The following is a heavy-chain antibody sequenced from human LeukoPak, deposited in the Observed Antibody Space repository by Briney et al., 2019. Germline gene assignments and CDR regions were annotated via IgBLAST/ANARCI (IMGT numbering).Heavy chain of an antibody. CDR2: IYTSGST. J-gene: IGHJ6*03. D-gene: IGHD5-24*01. V-gene: IGHV4-61*02. CDR3: ARDRMATLWYYYMVV. CDR1: GGSISSGSYY. Sequence: PSETLSLTCTVSGGSISSGSYYWSWIRQPAGKGLEWIGRIYTSGSTNYNPSLKSRVTISVDTSKNQFSLKLSSVTAADTAVYYCARDRMATLWYYYMVVWGKGTTVTVSS.